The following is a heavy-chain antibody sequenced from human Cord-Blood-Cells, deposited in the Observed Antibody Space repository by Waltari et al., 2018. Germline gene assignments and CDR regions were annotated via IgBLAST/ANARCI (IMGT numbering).Heavy chain of an antibody. CDR3: ARTSGWYAFDI. D-gene: IGHD6-19*01. V-gene: IGHV3-21*01. J-gene: IGHJ3*02. Sequence: EVQLVESGGGLVKPGGSLRLSWAASGFTLRSYSMNWVRQAPGKGLEWVSSISSSSSYIYYADSVKGRFTISRDNAKNSLYLQMNSLRAEDTAVYYCARTSGWYAFDIWGQGTMVTVSS. CDR1: GFTLRSYS. CDR2: ISSSSSYI.